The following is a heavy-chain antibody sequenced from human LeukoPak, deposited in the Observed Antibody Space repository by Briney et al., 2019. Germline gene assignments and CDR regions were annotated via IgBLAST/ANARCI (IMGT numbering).Heavy chain of an antibody. Sequence: GGSLRLSCAASGFTFSSYGMHWVRQAPGKGLEWVAFIRYDGSNKYYADSVKGRFTISRDNSKNTLYLQMNSLRAEDTAVYYCAKDTNKMVRGVIIGYYFDYWGQGTLVTVSS. V-gene: IGHV3-30*02. D-gene: IGHD3-10*01. CDR3: AKDTNKMVRGVIIGYYFDY. CDR2: IRYDGSNK. CDR1: GFTFSSYG. J-gene: IGHJ4*02.